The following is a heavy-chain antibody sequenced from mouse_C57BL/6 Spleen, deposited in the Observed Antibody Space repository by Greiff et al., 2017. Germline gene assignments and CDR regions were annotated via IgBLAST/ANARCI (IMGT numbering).Heavy chain of an antibody. V-gene: IGHV3-6*01. CDR3: AREGRYDYDVWFAY. CDR1: GYSITSGYY. Sequence: ESGPGLVKPSQSLSLTCSVTGYSITSGYYWNWIRQFPGNKLEWMGYISYDGSHNYNPSLKNRISITRDTSKNQFFLKLNSVTTEDTATYYCAREGRYDYDVWFAYWGQGTLVTVSA. CDR2: ISYDGSH. D-gene: IGHD2-4*01. J-gene: IGHJ3*01.